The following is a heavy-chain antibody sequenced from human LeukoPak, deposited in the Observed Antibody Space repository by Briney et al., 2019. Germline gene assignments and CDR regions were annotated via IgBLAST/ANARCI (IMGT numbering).Heavy chain of an antibody. CDR2: ISWNSGSI. CDR3: AKDGLRSGSYFDY. CDR1: GFTFDDYA. Sequence: GRSLRLSCAASGFTFDDYAMHWVRQAPGKGLEWVSGISWNSGSIGYADSVKGRFTISRDNSKNTLYLQMNSLRAEDTAVYYCAKDGLRSGSYFDYWGQGTLVTVSS. V-gene: IGHV3-9*01. J-gene: IGHJ4*02. D-gene: IGHD1-26*01.